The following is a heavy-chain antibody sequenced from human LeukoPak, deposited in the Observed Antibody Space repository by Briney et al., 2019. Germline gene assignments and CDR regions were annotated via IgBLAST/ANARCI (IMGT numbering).Heavy chain of an antibody. V-gene: IGHV3-33*01. CDR2: IWYDGSNK. D-gene: IGHD3-22*01. CDR1: GFTFSSYG. J-gene: IGHJ5*02. CDR3: ARDRIRGYDSPPLFDP. Sequence: GRSLRLSCAASGFTFSSYGMHWVRPAPGKGLEWVAVIWYDGSNKYYADSVKGRFTISRDNSKNTMYLQMNSLRAEDTAVYYCARDRIRGYDSPPLFDPWGQGTLVTVSS.